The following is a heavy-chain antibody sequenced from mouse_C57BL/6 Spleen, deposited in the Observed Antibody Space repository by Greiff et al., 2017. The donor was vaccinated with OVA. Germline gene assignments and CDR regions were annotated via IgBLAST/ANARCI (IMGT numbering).Heavy chain of an antibody. CDR3: TTLTTVVAH. CDR1: GFNIKDDY. D-gene: IGHD1-1*01. V-gene: IGHV14-4*01. Sequence: VHVKQSGAELVRPGASVKLSCTASGFNIKDDYMHWVKQRPEQGLEWIGWIDPENGDTEYASKFQGKATITADTSSNTAYLQLSSLTSEDTAVYYCTTLTTVVAHWGQGTTLTVSS. J-gene: IGHJ2*01. CDR2: IDPENGDT.